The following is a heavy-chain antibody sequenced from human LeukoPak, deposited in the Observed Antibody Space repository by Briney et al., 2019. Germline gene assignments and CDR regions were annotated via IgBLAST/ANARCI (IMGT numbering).Heavy chain of an antibody. CDR1: GFTFSSYS. D-gene: IGHD2-21*01. Sequence: GGSLRLSCVASGFTFSSYSMNWVRQAPGKGLEWVGRIKSKTDGGTTDYAAPVKGRFTISRDDSKNTLYLQMNSLKTEDTAVYYCTTDGVVILPHDAFDIWGQGTMVTVSS. CDR2: IKSKTDGGTT. V-gene: IGHV3-15*01. J-gene: IGHJ3*02. CDR3: TTDGVVILPHDAFDI.